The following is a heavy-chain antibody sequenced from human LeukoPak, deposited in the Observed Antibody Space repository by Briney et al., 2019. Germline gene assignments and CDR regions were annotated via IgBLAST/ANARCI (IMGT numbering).Heavy chain of an antibody. Sequence: ASVKVSCKASGYTFTGYYMHWVRQAPGQGLEWMGWINPNSGGTNYAQKFEGRVTMTRDTSISTVYMELSRLRSDDTAVYYCARLAILGGENSWGQGTLVTVSS. CDR3: ARLAILGGENS. CDR2: INPNSGGT. D-gene: IGHD1-26*01. V-gene: IGHV1-2*02. CDR1: GYTFTGYY. J-gene: IGHJ4*02.